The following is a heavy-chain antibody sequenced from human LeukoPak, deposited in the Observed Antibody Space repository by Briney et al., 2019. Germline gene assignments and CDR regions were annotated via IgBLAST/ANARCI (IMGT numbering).Heavy chain of an antibody. CDR3: ARGKYSSFDN. CDR1: GDSLFTNGVA. D-gene: IGHD6-13*01. V-gene: IGHV6-1*01. J-gene: IGHJ4*02. Sequence: SQTFSLPCDISGDSLFTNGVAWNWIRQSPSRGLEGLVRTYYRSKWSFAYGVPVKSRISINADTSKNQFSLQLSSVTPEDTAVYYCARGKYSSFDNWGQGTLVTVSS. CDR2: TYYRSKWSF.